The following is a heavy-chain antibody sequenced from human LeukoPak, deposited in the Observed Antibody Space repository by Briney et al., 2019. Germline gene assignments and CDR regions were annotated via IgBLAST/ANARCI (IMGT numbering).Heavy chain of an antibody. CDR3: LIAAAGTGYFQH. CDR1: GFTFSSHS. D-gene: IGHD6-13*01. V-gene: IGHV3-21*01. CDR2: ISSSSSYI. Sequence: GGSLRLSCAASGFTFSSHSMNWVRQAPGKGLEWVSSISSSSSYIYYADSVKGRFTISRDNAKNSLYLQMNSLRAEDTAVYYCLIAAAGTGYFQHWGQGTLVTVSS. J-gene: IGHJ1*01.